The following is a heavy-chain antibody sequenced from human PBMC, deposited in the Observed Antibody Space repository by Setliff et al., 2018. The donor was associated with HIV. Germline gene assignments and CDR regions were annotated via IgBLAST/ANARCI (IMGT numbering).Heavy chain of an antibody. CDR2: IYHSGST. CDR1: GYSISSGYY. Sequence: SETLSLTCAVSGYSISSGYYWGWIRQPPGKGLEWIGSIYHSGSTYNNPSLKSRVTISVDTSKNQFSLKLTSVTAADTAVYYCARTLRAAAMGYFDYWGQGTLGTVSS. V-gene: IGHV4-38-2*01. D-gene: IGHD5-18*01. CDR3: ARTLRAAAMGYFDY. J-gene: IGHJ4*02.